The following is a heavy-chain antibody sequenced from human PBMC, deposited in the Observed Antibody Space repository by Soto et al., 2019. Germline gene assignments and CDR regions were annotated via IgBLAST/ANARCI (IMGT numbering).Heavy chain of an antibody. J-gene: IGHJ5*02. V-gene: IGHV4-39*01. CDR2: IYYSGST. CDR3: ARLMRDYGDVRRGWFDP. D-gene: IGHD4-17*01. Sequence: QLQLQESGPGLVKPSETLSLTCTVSGGSISNSNYYWGWIRQPPGKGLEWIGSIYYSGSTYFNPSLKSRVTISVDTSKKQFSLKLRSVTAADTAVYYCARLMRDYGDVRRGWFDPWGQGTLVTVSS. CDR1: GGSISNSNYY.